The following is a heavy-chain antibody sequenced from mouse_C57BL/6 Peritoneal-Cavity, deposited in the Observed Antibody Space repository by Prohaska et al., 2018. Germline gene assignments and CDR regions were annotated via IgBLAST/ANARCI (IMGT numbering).Heavy chain of an antibody. Sequence: TFTSYWMHWVKQRPGQGLEWIGNINPSNGGTNYNEKFESKATLTVDKSSSTAYMQLSSLTSEDSAVYYCARTTTVVATDWYFDVWGTGTTVTVSS. J-gene: IGHJ1*03. CDR1: TFTSYW. CDR3: ARTTTVVATDWYFDV. CDR2: INPSNGGT. D-gene: IGHD1-1*01. V-gene: IGHV1-53*01.